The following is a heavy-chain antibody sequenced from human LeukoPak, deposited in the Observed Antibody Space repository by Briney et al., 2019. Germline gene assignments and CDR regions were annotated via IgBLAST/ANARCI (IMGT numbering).Heavy chain of an antibody. V-gene: IGHV3-7*04. CDR2: INEDGTGK. CDR3: ARDYYDTTGYYYFDY. Sequence: GGSLRLSCAASGLTFSKYWMSWVRQAPGKGLEWVAIINEDGTGKYYVDSVKGRFTISRDNAENALYLQMNSLRAEDTAVYYCARDYYDTTGYYYFDYWGQGTQVTVSS. J-gene: IGHJ4*02. D-gene: IGHD3-22*01. CDR1: GLTFSKYW.